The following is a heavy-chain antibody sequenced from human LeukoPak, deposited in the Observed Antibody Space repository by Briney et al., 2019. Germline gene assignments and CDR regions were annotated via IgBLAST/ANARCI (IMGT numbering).Heavy chain of an antibody. D-gene: IGHD2-15*01. V-gene: IGHV3-23*01. J-gene: IGHJ4*02. CDR3: AKSVVVITFRFDD. Sequence: GGSLRLSCAASGFTFSSYAMSWVRQAPGKGLEWVSTIVGSGGSTFYADSVKGRFTISRDDSKNTLYLQMNSLRAEDTALYYCAKSVVVITFRFDDWGQGALVTVSS. CDR2: IVGSGGST. CDR1: GFTFSSYA.